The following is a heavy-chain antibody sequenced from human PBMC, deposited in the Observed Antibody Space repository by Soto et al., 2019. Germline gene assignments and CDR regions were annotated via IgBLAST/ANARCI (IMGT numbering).Heavy chain of an antibody. J-gene: IGHJ4*02. Sequence: QVQLVQSGAEVKKPGSSVKVSCEASGGTFSGHAISWVRQAPGQGPEWMGGLIPRFGTTQHAQNFQDRLTITADKSTSTAYMELTILRFEDTAIYYCARGPNWGYRFDSWGQGTLVTVSS. D-gene: IGHD7-27*01. V-gene: IGHV1-69*06. CDR2: LIPRFGTT. CDR1: GGTFSGHA. CDR3: ARGPNWGYRFDS.